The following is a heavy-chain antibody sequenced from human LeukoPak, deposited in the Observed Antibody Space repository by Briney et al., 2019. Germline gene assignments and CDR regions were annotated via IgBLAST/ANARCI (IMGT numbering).Heavy chain of an antibody. D-gene: IGHD6-6*01. Sequence: SETLSLTCTVSRGSISSYYWSWIRQPPGKGLEWIGYIYYSGSTNYNPSLKSRVTISVDTSKNQFSLKLSSVTAADTAVYYCAREYSSSSEIDYWGQGTLVTVSS. CDR1: RGSISSYY. CDR3: AREYSSSSEIDY. J-gene: IGHJ4*02. CDR2: IYYSGST. V-gene: IGHV4-59*01.